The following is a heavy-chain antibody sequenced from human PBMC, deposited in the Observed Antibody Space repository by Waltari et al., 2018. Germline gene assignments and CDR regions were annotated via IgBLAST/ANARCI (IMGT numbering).Heavy chain of an antibody. Sequence: VQLVESGGGLVQPGGSLRLSCVASEFTLSSSWMTWFRQAPGKGRESVANIRGDGSAKNYLDSVQGRFTISRDDAKNSLYLQMNNLRAEDTAVYYCARGYSPQSDWGQGTLVTVSS. J-gene: IGHJ4*02. CDR1: EFTLSSSW. CDR3: ARGYSPQSD. D-gene: IGHD2-15*01. CDR2: IRGDGSAK. V-gene: IGHV3-7*01.